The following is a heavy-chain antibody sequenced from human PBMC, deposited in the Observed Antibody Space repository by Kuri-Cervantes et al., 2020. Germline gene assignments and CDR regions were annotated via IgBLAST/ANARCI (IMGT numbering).Heavy chain of an antibody. D-gene: IGHD6-6*01. CDR2: INSDGSST. J-gene: IGHJ4*02. V-gene: IGHV3-74*01. CDR1: GFTFSSYW. Sequence: LSLTCAASGFTFSSYWMHWVRQAPGKGLVWVSRINSDGSSTSYADSVKGRFTISRDNAKNTLYLQMNSLRAEDTAVYYCAIGFSSSGLFDYWGQGTLVTVSS. CDR3: AIGFSSSGLFDY.